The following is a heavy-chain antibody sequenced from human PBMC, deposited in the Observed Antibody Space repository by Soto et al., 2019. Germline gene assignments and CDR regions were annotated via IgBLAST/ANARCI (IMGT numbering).Heavy chain of an antibody. CDR3: AKGDTDDAFDI. J-gene: IGHJ3*02. D-gene: IGHD5-18*01. Sequence: QVQLVESGGGVVQPGRSLRLSCAASGFTFSSYGMHWVRQAPGKGLEWVAVISYDGSNKYYADSVKGRFTISRDNSKNTLYLQMNRLNTEDMAVYYCAKGDTDDAFDIWGQVTMVTASS. CDR2: ISYDGSNK. V-gene: IGHV3-30*18. CDR1: GFTFSSYG.